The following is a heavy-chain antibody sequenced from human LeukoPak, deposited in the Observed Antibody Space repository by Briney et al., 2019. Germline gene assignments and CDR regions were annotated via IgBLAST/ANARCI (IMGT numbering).Heavy chain of an antibody. V-gene: IGHV1-69*05. CDR3: ARDGYSSSWDYYYYMDV. Sequence: GASVKVSCKASGGTFSSYAISWVRQAPGQGLEWMGGIIPIFGTANYAQKFQGRVTITTDESTSTAYMELSSLRSEDTAVYYCARDGYSSSWDYYYYMDVWGKGTTVTVSS. CDR1: GGTFSSYA. D-gene: IGHD6-13*01. CDR2: IIPIFGTA. J-gene: IGHJ6*03.